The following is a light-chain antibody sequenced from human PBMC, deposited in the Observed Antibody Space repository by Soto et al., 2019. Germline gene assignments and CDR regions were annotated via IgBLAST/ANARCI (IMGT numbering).Light chain of an antibody. CDR2: WAV. CDR3: QQYYSAPYT. CDR1: QSVLYNSNNNTY. V-gene: IGKV4-1*01. J-gene: IGKJ2*01. Sequence: DIVMTQSPDSLAVSLGERAAINCKSSQSVLYNSNNNTYLAWYQQKPGQPPKLLMYWAVARESGVPERFSGSGSGTDFTLTISSLQAEDVAVYYCQQYYSAPYTFGQGTKLEIK.